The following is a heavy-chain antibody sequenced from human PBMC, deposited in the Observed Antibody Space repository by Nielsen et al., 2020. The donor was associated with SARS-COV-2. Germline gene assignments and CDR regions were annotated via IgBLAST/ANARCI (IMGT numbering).Heavy chain of an antibody. J-gene: IGHJ3*02. CDR3: ANTDAFDI. Sequence: SLKISCAASGFTFDDYAMHWVRQAPGKGLEWVSGISWNSGSIGYADSVKGRFTISRDNAKNSLYLQMNSLRAEDTALYYCANTDAFDIWGQRTMVTVSS. V-gene: IGHV3-9*01. CDR1: GFTFDDYA. CDR2: ISWNSGSI.